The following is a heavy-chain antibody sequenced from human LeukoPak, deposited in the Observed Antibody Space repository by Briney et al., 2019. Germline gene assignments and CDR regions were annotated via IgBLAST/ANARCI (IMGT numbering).Heavy chain of an antibody. Sequence: KPGESLQISCKGSGYSFTSYWIGWVRQMLGKGLEWMGIIYPSDSDTRYSPSFQGQVTISADKSISTAYLHWSGLKASDTAMYYCARHGSSDYSDSSGFYSNYFFDYWGQGTLVTVSS. D-gene: IGHD3-22*01. CDR2: IYPSDSDT. CDR3: ARHGSSDYSDSSGFYSNYFFDY. V-gene: IGHV5-51*01. CDR1: GYSFTSYW. J-gene: IGHJ4*02.